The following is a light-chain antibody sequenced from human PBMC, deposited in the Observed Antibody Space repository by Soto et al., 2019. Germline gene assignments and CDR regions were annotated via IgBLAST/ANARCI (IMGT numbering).Light chain of an antibody. CDR1: QSVSSSY. J-gene: IGKJ2*01. Sequence: EIVLTQSPGTLSLSPGERATLSCRASQSVSSSYLAWYQQKPGQDPRLLIYGAYSRATGIPDRFSGSWSGIDFTLTISRLEPADFAVYYCKQYGSSRRYTFGQGTKLEIK. V-gene: IGKV3-20*01. CDR3: KQYGSSRRYT. CDR2: GAY.